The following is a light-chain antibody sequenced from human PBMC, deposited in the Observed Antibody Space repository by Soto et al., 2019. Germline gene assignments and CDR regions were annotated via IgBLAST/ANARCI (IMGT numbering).Light chain of an antibody. CDR3: QHYYTSPLS. J-gene: IGKJ4*01. Sequence: MVMTQPPPTRAGSAGGTGRLSYRASQNVENKLAWYQQRPGQSPRLLIYAASTRAPGVPARFSGSGSGTEFPPTISGLHSDPSAPFFCQHYYTSPLSFGGGTKVDIK. CDR2: AAS. V-gene: IGKV3-15*01. CDR1: QNVENK.